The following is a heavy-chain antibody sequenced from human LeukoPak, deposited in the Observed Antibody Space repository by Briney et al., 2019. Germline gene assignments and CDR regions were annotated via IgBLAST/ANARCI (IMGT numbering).Heavy chain of an antibody. CDR3: ARISENKGY. D-gene: IGHD3-3*02. CDR1: GGSISSYY. V-gene: IGHV4-59*01. CDR2: IYYSGST. J-gene: IGHJ4*02. Sequence: SETLSLTCTVSGGSISSYYWSWIRQPPGKGLEWIAYIYYSGSTNYNPSLKSRVTISVDTSKNQFSLKLSSVTAADTAVYYCARISENKGYWGQGTLVTVSS.